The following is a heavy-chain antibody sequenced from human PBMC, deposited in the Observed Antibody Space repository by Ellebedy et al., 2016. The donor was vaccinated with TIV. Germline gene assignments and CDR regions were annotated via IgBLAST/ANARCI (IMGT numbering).Heavy chain of an antibody. CDR1: GGSISSRSYY. Sequence: MPSETLSLTCGVSGGSISSRSYYWDWIRQPPGRGLEWIARSSYSGSTNFNTSLKSRVTIYLDTAKNQFSMNLRSVTAADTAVHYCVRINPRYCTGVSCFPFWGQGTLVTVSS. J-gene: IGHJ4*02. CDR3: VRINPRYCTGVSCFPF. D-gene: IGHD2-15*01. CDR2: SSYSGST. V-gene: IGHV4-39*01.